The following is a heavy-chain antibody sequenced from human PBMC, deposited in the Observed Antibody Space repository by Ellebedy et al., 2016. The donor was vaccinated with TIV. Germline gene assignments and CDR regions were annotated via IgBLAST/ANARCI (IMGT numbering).Heavy chain of an antibody. D-gene: IGHD3-22*01. CDR2: IIPIFGTA. CDR3: AREGQGDSSAPMFDY. Sequence: ASVKVSCKASGGTFSSYAISWARQAPGQGLEWMGGIIPIFGTANYAQKFQGRVTITADESTSTAYMELSSLRSEDTAVYYCAREGQGDSSAPMFDYWGQGTLVTVSS. V-gene: IGHV1-69*13. J-gene: IGHJ4*02. CDR1: GGTFSSYA.